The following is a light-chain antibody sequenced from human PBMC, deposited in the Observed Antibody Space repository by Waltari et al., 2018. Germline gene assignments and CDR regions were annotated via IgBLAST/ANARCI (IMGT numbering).Light chain of an antibody. CDR3: QSYDSRIV. CDR1: SGSIATSF. CDR2: EDN. V-gene: IGLV6-57*04. Sequence: FVLTQPHSVSEYPGQSVTISCTRSSGSIATSFVQWYQKRPGRAPSTVIYEDNQRPSGVPGRFSGSIDTSSISASLTISGLRSDDEADYYCQSYDSRIVFGGGTKLTVL. J-gene: IGLJ2*01.